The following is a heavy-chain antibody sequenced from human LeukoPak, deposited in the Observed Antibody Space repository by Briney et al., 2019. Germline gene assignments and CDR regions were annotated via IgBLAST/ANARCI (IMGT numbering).Heavy chain of an antibody. CDR3: ARDLNCGGDCQPH. Sequence: ASVKVSCKASGYTFTGYYMHWVRQAPGQGLEWMGWINPNSGGTNYAQKFQGRATMTRDTSISTAYMELSRLRSDDTAVYYCARDLNCGGDCQPHWGQGTLVTVSS. D-gene: IGHD2-21*01. V-gene: IGHV1-2*02. J-gene: IGHJ4*02. CDR1: GYTFTGYY. CDR2: INPNSGGT.